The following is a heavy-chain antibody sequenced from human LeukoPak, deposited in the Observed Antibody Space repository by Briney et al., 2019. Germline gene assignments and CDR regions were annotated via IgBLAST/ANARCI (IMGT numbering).Heavy chain of an antibody. D-gene: IGHD2-21*01. CDR2: IIPKFGTT. CDR1: GVTFNSYT. Sequence: SVKVSCKASGVTFNSYTINWVRQAPGQGLEWMGGIIPKFGTTDYAENFQGRVTISADKSTTTAYMELSSLRSEDTAVYYCASSIDRGEAFDIWGQGTMVTVSS. CDR3: ASSIDRGEAFDI. V-gene: IGHV1-69*06. J-gene: IGHJ3*02.